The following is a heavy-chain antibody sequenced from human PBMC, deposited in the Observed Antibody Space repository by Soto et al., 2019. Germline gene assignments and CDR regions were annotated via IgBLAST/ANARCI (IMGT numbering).Heavy chain of an antibody. CDR1: GGSISSSSYY. J-gene: IGHJ4*02. V-gene: IGHV4-39*01. D-gene: IGHD5-18*01. CDR2: IYYSGST. Sequence: SETLSLTCTVSGGSISSSSYYWGWIRQPPGKGLEWIGSIYYSGSTYYNPSLKSRVTISVDTSKNQFSLKLSSVTAADTAVYYCVGLVQLWLFDYWGQGTLVTVSS. CDR3: VGLVQLWLFDY.